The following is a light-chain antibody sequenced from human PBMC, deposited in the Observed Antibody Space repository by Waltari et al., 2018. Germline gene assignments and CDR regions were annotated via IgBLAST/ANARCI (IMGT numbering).Light chain of an antibody. CDR2: WAS. CDR3: HHYYIPPLT. Sequence: DIVMTQSPDSLAVSLGERATINCKSSQSLFSSSNSKNYIAWYQHKPGQPPKLLIYWASTRASGVPDRFSGSGSGTDFTLTISSLQAEDVAVYYCHHYYIPPLTFGQGTRLEI. V-gene: IGKV4-1*01. CDR1: QSLFSSSNSKNY. J-gene: IGKJ5*01.